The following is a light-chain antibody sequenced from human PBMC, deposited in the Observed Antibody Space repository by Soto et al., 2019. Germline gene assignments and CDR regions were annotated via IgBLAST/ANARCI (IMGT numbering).Light chain of an antibody. J-gene: IGKJ1*01. Sequence: DIVMTQSPDSLAVSLGERATINFKSSQSVLYSSNNKNYLAWYQQKPGQPPKLLIYWASTRESGVPDRFSGSGSGTDFTLTISSLQAEDVAVYYCQQYYSTPLTFGQGTKVDI. CDR2: WAS. CDR3: QQYYSTPLT. CDR1: QSVLYSSNNKNY. V-gene: IGKV4-1*01.